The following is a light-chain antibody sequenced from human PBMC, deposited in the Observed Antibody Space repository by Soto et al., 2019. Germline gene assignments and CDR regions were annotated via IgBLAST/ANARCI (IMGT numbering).Light chain of an antibody. Sequence: SYALTQPPSVSVAPGRTATITCWGNNIGSRSVHWYQQMSGQAPLLVIYYDRDRPSGIPERFSGSNSGNTATLTINRVEAGDEADYYCQVWDSGSGHRVFGGGTKVTVL. CDR3: QVWDSGSGHRV. CDR1: NIGSRS. J-gene: IGLJ2*01. V-gene: IGLV3-21*04. CDR2: YDR.